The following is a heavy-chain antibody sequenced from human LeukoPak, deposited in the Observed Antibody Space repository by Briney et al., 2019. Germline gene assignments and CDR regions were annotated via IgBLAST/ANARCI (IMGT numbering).Heavy chain of an antibody. CDR1: GYTFTGYF. Sequence: GASVKVSCKASGYTFTGYFVHRVRQAPGQGLQWMGWINPNTGGTNYAQKFQGRVTMTRDTSISTAYMELSRLRSDDTAVYYCASGDYGDPPLNYWGQGTLVTVSS. V-gene: IGHV1-2*02. J-gene: IGHJ4*02. D-gene: IGHD4/OR15-4a*01. CDR3: ASGDYGDPPLNY. CDR2: INPNTGGT.